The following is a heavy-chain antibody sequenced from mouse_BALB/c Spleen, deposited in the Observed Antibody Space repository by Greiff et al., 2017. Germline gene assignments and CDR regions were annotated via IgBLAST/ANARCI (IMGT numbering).Heavy chain of an antibody. V-gene: IGHV3-2*02. CDR2: ISYSGST. J-gene: IGHJ3*01. D-gene: IGHD2-14*01. CDR3: AYYRYDWFAY. CDR1: GYSITSDYA. Sequence: EVKLMESGPGLVKPSQSLSLTCTVTGYSITSDYAWNWIRQFPGNKLEWMGYISYSGSTSYNPSLKSRISITRDTSKNQFFLQLNSVTTEDTATYYCAYYRYDWFAYWGQGTLVTVSA.